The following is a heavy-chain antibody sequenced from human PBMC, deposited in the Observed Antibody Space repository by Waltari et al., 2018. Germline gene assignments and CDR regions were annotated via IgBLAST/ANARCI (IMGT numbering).Heavy chain of an antibody. Sequence: QMQLVQSGPEVKKPGTSVKVSCKASGFTFTSSAVQWLRQARGQRLEWIGWIVVGSGNTNYAQKFQERVTITRDMSTSTAYMELSSLRSEDTAVYYCAARYCTGGVCYSGFDPWGQGTLVTVSS. V-gene: IGHV1-58*01. CDR2: IVVGSGNT. CDR3: AARYCTGGVCYSGFDP. CDR1: GFTFTSSA. J-gene: IGHJ5*02. D-gene: IGHD2-8*02.